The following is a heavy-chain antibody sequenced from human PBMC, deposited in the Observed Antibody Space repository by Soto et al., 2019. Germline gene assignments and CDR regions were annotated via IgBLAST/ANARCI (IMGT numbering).Heavy chain of an antibody. CDR3: ARDTPPTDY. CDR2: ISAYNTNT. V-gene: IGHV1-18*01. Sequence: QVQLVQSGAEVKKPGASVKVSCKTSGYTFTIYHISWVRQAPGQGLEWMGWISAYNTNTNYAQKFQGRVTMTTDTLPGTAYMELRILRSDDTAVYYCARDTPPTDYWGQGTLVTVSS. J-gene: IGHJ4*02. CDR1: GYTFTIYH.